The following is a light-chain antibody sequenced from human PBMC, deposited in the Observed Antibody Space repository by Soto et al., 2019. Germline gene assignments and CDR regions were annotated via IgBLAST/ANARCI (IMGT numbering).Light chain of an antibody. V-gene: IGKV1-39*01. CDR3: QQYGSSPLT. CDR1: QSISNY. J-gene: IGKJ5*01. CDR2: AAS. Sequence: DIQMTQSPSSVSASVGDRVTITCRASQSISNYLNWYQQKPGKAPKLLIYAASSLQSGVPSRFSGSGSGTDFTLTISSLQPEDFAVYYCQQYGSSPLTFGQGTRLEIK.